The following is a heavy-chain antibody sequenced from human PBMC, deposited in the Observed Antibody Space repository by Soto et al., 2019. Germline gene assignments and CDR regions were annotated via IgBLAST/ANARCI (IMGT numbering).Heavy chain of an antibody. J-gene: IGHJ4*02. CDR3: ARGRYGDY. V-gene: IGHV1-18*01. CDR1: GYAFTTYG. D-gene: IGHD1-1*01. CDR2: ISAHNGNT. Sequence: QVHLVQSGAEVKKPGASVKVSCKGSGYAFTTYGITWVRQAPGQGLEWMGWISAHNGNTNYAQKLQGRVTVTRDTSTSTAYLELRSLRSDDTAVYYCARGRYGDYWGQGALVTVSS.